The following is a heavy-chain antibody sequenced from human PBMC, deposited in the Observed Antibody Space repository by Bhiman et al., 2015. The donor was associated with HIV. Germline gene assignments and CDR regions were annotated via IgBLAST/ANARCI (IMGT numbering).Heavy chain of an antibody. V-gene: IGHV3-7*01. J-gene: IGHJ6*02. CDR2: IKQDGSEK. CDR1: GFTFSSDW. Sequence: EVQLVESGGALVQPGGSLRLSCAASGFTFSSDWMSWVRQAPGKGLEWVANIKQDGSEKYYVGSVKGRFTISRDNTNNSLYLQMNSLRAEDTAVYYCAREGQYYNFWSGYRYYYGLDVWGQGTTVTVSS. CDR3: AREGQYYNFWSGYRYYYGLDV. D-gene: IGHD3-3*01.